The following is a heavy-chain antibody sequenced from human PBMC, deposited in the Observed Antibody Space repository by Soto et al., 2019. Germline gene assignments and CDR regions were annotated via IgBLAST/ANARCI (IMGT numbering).Heavy chain of an antibody. CDR1: GFSFGDYS. V-gene: IGHV3-33*01. CDR2: IYHDGRKK. CDR3: VRDSGY. J-gene: IGHJ4*02. Sequence: PGGSLRLSCVASGFSFGDYSMYWVRLTPGKGLEWVADIYHDGRKKYYADSVKGRFTISRDNSKNTLYLQMNSLRAADTATYYCVRDSGYWGRGTLVTVSS.